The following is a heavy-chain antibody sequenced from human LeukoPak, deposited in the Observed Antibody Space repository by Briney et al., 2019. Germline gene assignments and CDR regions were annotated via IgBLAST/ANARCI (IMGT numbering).Heavy chain of an antibody. CDR2: MYSSGST. Sequence: SETLSLTCTVSGGSISSFYWNWIRQAAGKGLEWIGRMYSSGSTNYNSSLKSRLTMSVDTSKNLFSLKLSSVTAADTAVYYCARGSRSSWENDAFDIWGQGTMVTVSS. D-gene: IGHD6-13*01. CDR3: ARGSRSSWENDAFDI. J-gene: IGHJ3*02. CDR1: GGSISSFY. V-gene: IGHV4-4*07.